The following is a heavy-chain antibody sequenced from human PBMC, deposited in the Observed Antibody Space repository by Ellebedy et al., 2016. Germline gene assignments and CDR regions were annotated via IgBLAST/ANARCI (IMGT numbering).Heavy chain of an antibody. CDR3: ARGPPYYDILTGYYKMGYYFDY. CDR1: GGSFSGYY. CDR2: INHSGST. V-gene: IGHV4-34*01. J-gene: IGHJ4*02. D-gene: IGHD3-9*01. Sequence: SETLSLXCAVYGGSFSGYYWSWIRQPPGKGLEWIGEINHSGSTNYNPSLKSRVTISVDTSKNQFSLKLSSVTAADTAVYYCARGPPYYDILTGYYKMGYYFDYWGQGTLVTVSS.